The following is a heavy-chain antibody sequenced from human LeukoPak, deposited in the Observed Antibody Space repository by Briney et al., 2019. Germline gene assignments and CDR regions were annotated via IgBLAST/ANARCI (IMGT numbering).Heavy chain of an antibody. CDR2: IIPIFGTA. V-gene: IGHV1-69*05. CDR1: GYTFTGYY. D-gene: IGHD2-15*01. Sequence: GASVKVSCKASGYTFTGYYMHWVRQAPGQGLEWMGGIIPIFGTANYAQKFQGRVTITTDESTSTAYMELSSLRSEDTAVYYCARDLGRYCSGGSCSGGLAFPLRYWGQGTLVTVSS. J-gene: IGHJ4*02. CDR3: ARDLGRYCSGGSCSGGLAFPLRY.